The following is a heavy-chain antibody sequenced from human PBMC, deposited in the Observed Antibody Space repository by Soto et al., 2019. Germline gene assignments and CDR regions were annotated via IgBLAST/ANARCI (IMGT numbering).Heavy chain of an antibody. J-gene: IGHJ3*02. CDR1: GYTLTELS. Sequence: GASVKVSCKVSGYTLTELSMHWVRQAPGKGLEWMGGFDPEDGETIYAQKFQGRVTMTEDTSTDTAYMELSSLRSEDTAVYYCATREWLRLDDAFDIWGQGTMVTVSS. V-gene: IGHV1-24*01. CDR2: FDPEDGET. D-gene: IGHD5-12*01. CDR3: ATREWLRLDDAFDI.